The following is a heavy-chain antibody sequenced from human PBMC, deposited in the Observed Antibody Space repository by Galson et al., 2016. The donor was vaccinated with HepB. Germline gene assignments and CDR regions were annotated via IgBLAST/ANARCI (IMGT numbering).Heavy chain of an antibody. J-gene: IGHJ4*02. Sequence: SLRLSCAASGFTVGSYYMNWVRQPPGKGLDWVSVIFSGGTTYYADSVKGRFTISRDDSKNTLYLQMSSLRAEDTAIYYCAREDYWGQGTLVTFSS. V-gene: IGHV3-53*01. CDR3: AREDY. CDR2: IFSGGTT. CDR1: GFTVGSYY.